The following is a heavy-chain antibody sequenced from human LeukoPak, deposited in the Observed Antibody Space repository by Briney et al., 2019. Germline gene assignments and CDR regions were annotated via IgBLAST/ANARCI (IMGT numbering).Heavy chain of an antibody. D-gene: IGHD2-15*01. J-gene: IGHJ4*02. CDR3: ARGGGLHPFDY. CDR2: IYCSGST. V-gene: IGHV4-59*01. Sequence: SETLSLTCTVSGGSISSYYWSWIRQPPGKGLEWIGYIYCSGSTNYNPSLKSRVTISVDTSKNQFSLKLSSVTAADTAVYYCARGGGLHPFDYWGQGTLVTVSS. CDR1: GGSISSYY.